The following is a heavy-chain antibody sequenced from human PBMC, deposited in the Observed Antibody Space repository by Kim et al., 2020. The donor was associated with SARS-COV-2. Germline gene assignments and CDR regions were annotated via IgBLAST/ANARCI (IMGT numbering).Heavy chain of an antibody. J-gene: IGHJ4*02. D-gene: IGHD3-9*01. CDR3: ASILS. CDR2: IYSGGST. Sequence: IYSGGSTYYADSVKGRFTISRDNSKYTLYLQMNSLRAEDTAVYYCASILSWGQGTLVTVSS. V-gene: IGHV3-53*01.